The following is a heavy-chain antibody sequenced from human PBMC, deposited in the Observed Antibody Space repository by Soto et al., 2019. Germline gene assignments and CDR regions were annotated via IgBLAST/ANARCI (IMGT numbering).Heavy chain of an antibody. CDR3: ARDRRTYYYDSSEFDP. CDR1: GYTFTSYY. D-gene: IGHD3-22*01. J-gene: IGHJ5*02. CDR2: INPSGGST. V-gene: IGHV1-46*01. Sequence: ASVKVSCKASGYTFTSYYMHWVRQAPGQGLEWMGIINPSGGSTSYAQKFQGRVTMTRDTSTSTVYMELSSLRSEDTAVYYCARDRRTYYYDSSEFDPWGQGTLVTVS.